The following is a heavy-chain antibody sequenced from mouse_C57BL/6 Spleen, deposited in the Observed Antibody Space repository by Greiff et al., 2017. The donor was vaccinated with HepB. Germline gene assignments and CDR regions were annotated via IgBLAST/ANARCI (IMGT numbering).Heavy chain of an antibody. D-gene: IGHD2-4*01. Sequence: QVQLKQSGAELAKPGASVKLSCKASGYTFTSYWMHWVKQRPGQGLEWIGYINPSSGYTKYNQKFKDKATLTADKSSSTAYMQLSSLTYEDSAVYYCARRDDYYDYDEGAWFAYWGQGTLVTVSA. CDR3: ARRDDYYDYDEGAWFAY. CDR1: GYTFTSYW. V-gene: IGHV1-7*01. CDR2: INPSSGYT. J-gene: IGHJ3*01.